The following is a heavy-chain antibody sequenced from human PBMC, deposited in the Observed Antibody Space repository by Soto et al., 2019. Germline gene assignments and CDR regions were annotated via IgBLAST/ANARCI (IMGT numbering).Heavy chain of an antibody. CDR2: IWYDGSNK. CDR1: GFTFSSYG. CDR3: ARALGVGIDLGDY. Sequence: QVQLVESGGGVVQPGRSLRLSCAASGFTFSSYGMHWVRQAPGKGLEWVAVIWYDGSNKYYADSVKGRFTISRDNSKNTLYLQLNSLRAEDTAVYYYARALGVGIDLGDYWGQGTLVTVSS. D-gene: IGHD1-26*01. V-gene: IGHV3-33*01. J-gene: IGHJ4*02.